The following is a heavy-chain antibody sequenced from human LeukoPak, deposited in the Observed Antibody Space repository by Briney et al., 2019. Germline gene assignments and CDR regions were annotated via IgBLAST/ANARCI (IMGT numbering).Heavy chain of an antibody. CDR3: ARGAAAAPNWFDP. V-gene: IGHV3-74*01. J-gene: IGHJ5*02. CDR2: INSDGSST. Sequence: GGSLRLSCADSEFTFSSYWMHWVRQAPGKGLVWVSRINSDGSSTSYAASVKGRFTISRDNAKNTLYLQMNNLRAEDTAVYYCARGAAAAPNWFDPWGQGTLVTVSS. D-gene: IGHD6-13*01. CDR1: EFTFSSYW.